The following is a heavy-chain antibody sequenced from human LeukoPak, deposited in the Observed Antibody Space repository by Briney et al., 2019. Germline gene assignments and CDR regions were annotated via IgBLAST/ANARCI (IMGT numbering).Heavy chain of an antibody. J-gene: IGHJ3*02. CDR1: GFSFSIYW. Sequence: GGSLRLSCAASGFSFSIYWMTWVRQTPGKGLEWVANIKQDGSEKYYVDSVKGRFTISRDNAKNSLYLQMNSLRAEDTAVYYCARGGEIAVAGSDAFDIWGQGTMVTVSS. V-gene: IGHV3-7*03. CDR3: ARGGEIAVAGSDAFDI. D-gene: IGHD6-19*01. CDR2: IKQDGSEK.